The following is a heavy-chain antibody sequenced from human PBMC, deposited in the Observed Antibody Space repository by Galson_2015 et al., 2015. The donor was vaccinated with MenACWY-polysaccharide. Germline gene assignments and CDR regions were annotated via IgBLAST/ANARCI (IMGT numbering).Heavy chain of an antibody. J-gene: IGHJ3*02. CDR1: SGSISSSSSY. D-gene: IGHD2-2*01. V-gene: IGHV4-39*01. CDR3: ASRNQLLSQRAFDI. Sequence: SETLSLTCTVSSGSISSSSSYWAWIRQPPGKGLEWIGTIYYTGSTYYNPSLKGRVTISVDTSKTQFSLKLSSVTAADTAVYYCASRNQLLSQRAFDIWGLGTMVTVSS. CDR2: IYYTGST.